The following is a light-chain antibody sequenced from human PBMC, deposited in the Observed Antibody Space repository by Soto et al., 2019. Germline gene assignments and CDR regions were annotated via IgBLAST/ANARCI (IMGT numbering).Light chain of an antibody. CDR2: DII. Sequence: VLTPSPATLTLTPQENDTLSFRARQSVSSDLAWYQQKPGQAPRLVIYDIITRATGVPTRSSGSGSGTEFTLTISSLQSEDFAVYYCQQYNSWPTFGAGTKVDIK. CDR1: QSVSSD. V-gene: IGKV3D-15*01. J-gene: IGKJ4*01. CDR3: QQYNSWPT.